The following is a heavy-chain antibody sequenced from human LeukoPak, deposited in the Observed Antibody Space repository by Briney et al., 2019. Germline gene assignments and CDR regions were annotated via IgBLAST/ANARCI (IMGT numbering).Heavy chain of an antibody. V-gene: IGHV3-30*04. D-gene: IGHD6-13*01. J-gene: IGHJ6*03. CDR3: ARAGSSWYRNYMDV. Sequence: PGGSLRLSCAASGLTFSSYAMHWVRQAPGKGLEWVAVISYDESDKYYADSVKGRFTISRDNSKNTLYLQMNSLRAEDTAVYYCARAGSSWYRNYMDVWGKGTTVTVSS. CDR2: ISYDESDK. CDR1: GLTFSSYA.